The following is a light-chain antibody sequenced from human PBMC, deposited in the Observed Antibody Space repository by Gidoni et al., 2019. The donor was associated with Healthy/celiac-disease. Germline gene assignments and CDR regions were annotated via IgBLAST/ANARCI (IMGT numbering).Light chain of an antibody. V-gene: IGKV3-15*01. J-gene: IGKJ4*01. Sequence: EIVMTQSPATLSVSPGERATLSCRASQSVSSNLAWYQQKPGQAPRLLIYGASTRATGIPARFSGSGSGTEFTLTISSLQSEDFAVYYCQQGLTFGGXTKVEIK. CDR3: QQGLT. CDR1: QSVSSN. CDR2: GAS.